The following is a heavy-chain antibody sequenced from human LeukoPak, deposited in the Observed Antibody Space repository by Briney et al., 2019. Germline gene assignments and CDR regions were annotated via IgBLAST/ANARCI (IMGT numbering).Heavy chain of an antibody. J-gene: IGHJ6*02. CDR1: GFTFSSYW. D-gene: IGHD3-10*01. CDR2: IKQDGSEK. Sequence: GGSLRLSCAASGFTFSSYWMSWVRQAPGKGLEWVANIKQDGSEKYYVDSVKGRFTISRDNAKNSLYLQMNSLRAEDTAVYYCARDLRDYGSGSYWAYGMDVRGQGTTVTVSS. CDR3: ARDLRDYGSGSYWAYGMDV. V-gene: IGHV3-7*01.